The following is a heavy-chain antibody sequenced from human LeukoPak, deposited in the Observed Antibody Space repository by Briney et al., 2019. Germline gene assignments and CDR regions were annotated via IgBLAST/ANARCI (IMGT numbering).Heavy chain of an antibody. Sequence: SETLSLTCTVSGGSISSYYWSWIRQPPGKGLEWIGYIYYSGSPYYNPSLESRVTISIDTSKNQFSLKLSSVTAADTAVYYCARSFLGIVIVPARFDPWGQGTLVTVSS. V-gene: IGHV4-59*12. J-gene: IGHJ5*02. D-gene: IGHD2-2*01. CDR1: GGSISSYY. CDR3: ARSFLGIVIVPARFDP. CDR2: IYYSGSP.